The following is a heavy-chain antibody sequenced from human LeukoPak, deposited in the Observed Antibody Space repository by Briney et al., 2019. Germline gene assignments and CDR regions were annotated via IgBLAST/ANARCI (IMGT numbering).Heavy chain of an antibody. CDR1: GYSFTSYW. J-gene: IGHJ4*02. V-gene: IGHV5-51*01. CDR3: ARLGVYDILTGSRGRYFDY. D-gene: IGHD3-9*01. CDR2: IYPGDSDT. Sequence: GESLKISCKGSGYSFTSYWIGWVRQMPGKGLEWVGIIYPGDSDTRYSPSFQGQVTISADKSISTAYLQWSSLKASDTAMYYCARLGVYDILTGSRGRYFDYWGQGTLVTVSS.